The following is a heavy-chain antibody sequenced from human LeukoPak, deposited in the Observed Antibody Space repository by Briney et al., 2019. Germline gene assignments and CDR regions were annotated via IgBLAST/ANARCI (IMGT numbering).Heavy chain of an antibody. CDR2: MNPNSGNT. J-gene: IGHJ4*02. D-gene: IGHD1-26*01. V-gene: IGHV1-8*01. CDR3: AMSYYSNY. CDR1: GYTLTRYD. Sequence: ASVKVSCKASGYTLTRYDINWVRQATGQGLEWMGWMNPNSGNTDNAQKFQVRVTMTRNTSISTAYMQLSSLRSEDTAVYYCAMSYYSNYWGQGTLVTVSS.